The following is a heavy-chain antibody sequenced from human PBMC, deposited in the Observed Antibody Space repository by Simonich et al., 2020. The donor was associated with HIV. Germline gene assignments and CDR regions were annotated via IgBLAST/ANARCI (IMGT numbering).Heavy chain of an antibody. D-gene: IGHD3-10*01. J-gene: IGHJ4*02. CDR1: GFTFDDYA. Sequence: EVQLVESGGGLVQPGRSLRLSCAASGFTFDDYAMHWVRQAPGKGRGWVEGISGNSGSIGYADSGKGRFTISRDNAKNSMYLQMNSLRAEDTALYYCAKDKGAYYGSGSPVYWGQGTLVTVSS. CDR2: ISGNSGSI. CDR3: AKDKGAYYGSGSPVY. V-gene: IGHV3-9*01.